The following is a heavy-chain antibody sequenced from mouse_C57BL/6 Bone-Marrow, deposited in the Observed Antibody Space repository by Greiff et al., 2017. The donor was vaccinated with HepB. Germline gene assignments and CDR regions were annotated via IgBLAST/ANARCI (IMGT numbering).Heavy chain of an antibody. D-gene: IGHD1-1*01. CDR3: ARSITTVVGYYAMDY. CDR1: GYTFTSYW. V-gene: IGHV1-64*01. Sequence: VKLQQPGAELVKPGASVKLSCKASGYTFTSYWLHWVKQRPGQGLEWIGMIHPNSGRTNYNEKFKIKATLTVDKSSSTAYMQRSSLTSEDSAVYYCARSITTVVGYYAMDYWGQGTSVTVSS. CDR2: IHPNSGRT. J-gene: IGHJ4*01.